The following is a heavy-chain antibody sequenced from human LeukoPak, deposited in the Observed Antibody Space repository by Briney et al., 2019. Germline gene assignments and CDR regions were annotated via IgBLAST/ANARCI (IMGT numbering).Heavy chain of an antibody. CDR3: AKGSLDYGDPDYYFDY. CDR1: GFTFRDYE. CDR2: ISSSGNSM. V-gene: IGHV3-48*03. J-gene: IGHJ4*02. D-gene: IGHD4-17*01. Sequence: PGGSLRLSCVASGFTFRDYEMNWVRQAPGKGLEWLSYISSSGNSMYYADSVKGRFAISRDNSKNTLYLQMNGLRAEDTAVYYCAKGSLDYGDPDYYFDYWGQGTLVTVSS.